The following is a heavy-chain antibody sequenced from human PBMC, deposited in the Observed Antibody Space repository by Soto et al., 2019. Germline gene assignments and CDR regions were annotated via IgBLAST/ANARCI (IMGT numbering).Heavy chain of an antibody. Sequence: ASVKVSCKASGYTFTSYYMHWVRQAPGQGLEWMGIINPSGGSTSYAQKFQGRVTMTRDTSTSTVYMELSSLRSEDTAVYYCAILGGYISSWELKYYCYGIYVWSQGTTVTGSS. CDR3: AILGGYISSWELKYYCYGIYV. CDR1: GYTFTSYY. V-gene: IGHV1-46*01. CDR2: INPSGGST. D-gene: IGHD6-13*01. J-gene: IGHJ6*02.